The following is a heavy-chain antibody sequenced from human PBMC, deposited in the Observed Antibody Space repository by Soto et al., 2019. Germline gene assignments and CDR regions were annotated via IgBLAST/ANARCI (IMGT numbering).Heavy chain of an antibody. V-gene: IGHV3-30*03. J-gene: IGHJ5*02. CDR1: GFTFSSYG. CDR2: ISYDGSNK. Sequence: PGGSLRLSCAASGFTFSSYGMHWVRQAPGKGLEWVAVISYDGSNKYYADSVKGRFTISRDNSKNTLYLQMNSLRSEDTAVYYCARVGERDIDNWFDPWGQGTLVTVSS. D-gene: IGHD2-15*01. CDR3: ARVGERDIDNWFDP.